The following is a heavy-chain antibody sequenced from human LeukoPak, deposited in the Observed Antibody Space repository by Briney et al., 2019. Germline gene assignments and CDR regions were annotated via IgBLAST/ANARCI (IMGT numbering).Heavy chain of an antibody. CDR1: GGSISSYY. CDR3: ARQIASAGTAGFDF. D-gene: IGHD6-13*01. V-gene: IGHV4-4*07. Sequence: SETLSLTCTVSGGSISSYYWSWIRQPAGKGLEWIGRIYSTGSTNYNPSLKSRVTMSVDTSKNQFSLRLRSGTAADTAVYYCARQIASAGTAGFDFWGQGALDTVSS. J-gene: IGHJ4*02. CDR2: IYSTGST.